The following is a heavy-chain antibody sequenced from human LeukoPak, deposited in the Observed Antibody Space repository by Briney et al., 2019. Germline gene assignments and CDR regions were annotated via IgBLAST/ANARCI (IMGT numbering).Heavy chain of an antibody. CDR2: ISSSGST. CDR3: ARRKGGDGPWYFDL. V-gene: IGHV4-4*07. Sequence: PSEALSLTCTVSGGSISSYYWSWIRQPAGKGLEWIGRISSSGSTDYNPSLKSRVTMSVDTSKTQFSLKLSSVTAADTAVYYCARRKGGDGPWYFDLWGRGTLVTVSS. CDR1: GGSISSYY. D-gene: IGHD2-21*02. J-gene: IGHJ2*01.